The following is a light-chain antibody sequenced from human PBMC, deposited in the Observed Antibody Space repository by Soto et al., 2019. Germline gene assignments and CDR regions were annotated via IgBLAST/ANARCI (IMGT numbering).Light chain of an antibody. V-gene: IGKV3-15*01. J-gene: IGKJ5*01. Sequence: EIVLTQSPGTLSXXPXXXXXLXXRASQSVSRNYLAWYQQKPGQAPRLLIYGASTRATGIPARFSGRGSGTEFTLTISSLQSEDFAVYYCQQYKNWPLFGQGTRLEIK. CDR1: QSVSRN. CDR3: QQYKNWPL. CDR2: GAS.